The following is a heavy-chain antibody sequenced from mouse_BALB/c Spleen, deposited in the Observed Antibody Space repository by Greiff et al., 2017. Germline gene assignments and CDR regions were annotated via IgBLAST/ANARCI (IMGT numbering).Heavy chain of an antibody. V-gene: IGHV1-26*01. J-gene: IGHJ2*01. CDR2: VNPNNGGT. CDR3: AKGDYGYFDY. CDR1: GYTFTDYY. Sequence: VQLQQSGPELVKPGASVKISCKASGYTFTDYYMNWVKQSHGKSLEWIGLVNPNNGGTSYNQKFKGKATLTVDKSSSTAYMELRSLTSEDSAVYYCAKGDYGYFDYWGQGTTLTVSS. D-gene: IGHD1-1*01.